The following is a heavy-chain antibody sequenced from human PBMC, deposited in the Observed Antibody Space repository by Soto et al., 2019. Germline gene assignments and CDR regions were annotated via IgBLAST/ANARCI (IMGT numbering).Heavy chain of an antibody. J-gene: IGHJ6*02. CDR2: IKQDGSEK. CDR3: AREDVDTAMADYYYYGMDV. V-gene: IGHV3-7*05. D-gene: IGHD5-18*01. CDR1: GFTFSSYW. Sequence: GGSLRLSCAASGFTFSSYWMSWVRQAPGKGLEWVANIKQDGSEKYYVDSVKGRFTISRDNAKNSLYLQMNSLRAEDTAVYYCAREDVDTAMADYYYYGMDVWGQGTTVTVSS.